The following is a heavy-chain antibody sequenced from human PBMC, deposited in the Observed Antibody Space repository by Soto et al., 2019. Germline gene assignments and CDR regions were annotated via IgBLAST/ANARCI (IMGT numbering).Heavy chain of an antibody. V-gene: IGHV3-73*01. J-gene: IGHJ2*01. CDR1: GFTFSGSA. D-gene: IGHD4-17*01. CDR3: TRRMRGYGDLEANWYFDL. Sequence: GGSLRLSCAASGFTFSGSAMHWVRQASGKGLEWVGRIRSKANSYATAYAASVKGRFTISRDDSKNTAYLQMNSLKTEDTAVYYFTRRMRGYGDLEANWYFDLWGRGTLVTVSS. CDR2: IRSKANSYAT.